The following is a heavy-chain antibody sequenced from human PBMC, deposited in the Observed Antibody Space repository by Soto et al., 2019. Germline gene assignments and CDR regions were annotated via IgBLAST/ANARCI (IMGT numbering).Heavy chain of an antibody. CDR3: ARDHSDDNWGKGY. D-gene: IGHD7-27*01. V-gene: IGHV1-18*01. Sequence: ASVKVSCKASGYTFTSYGISWVRQAPGQGLEWMGWISAYNGNTNYAQKLQGRVTMTTDTSTSSACMELRSLRSDDTAVYYCARDHSDDNWGKGYWGQGPLVTVSS. J-gene: IGHJ4*02. CDR1: GYTFTSYG. CDR2: ISAYNGNT.